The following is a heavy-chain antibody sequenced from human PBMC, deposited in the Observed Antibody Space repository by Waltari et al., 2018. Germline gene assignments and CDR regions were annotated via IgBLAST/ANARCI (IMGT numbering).Heavy chain of an antibody. CDR1: GGSISGFY. J-gene: IGHJ5*02. Sequence: QVQLQESGPSLLKPSDTMSLIGTVSGGSISGFYWSWVRQPPGKGLDWIGYIYYTGSTNFNPSLKSRVTMSVDTSKNQFSLKLSSVTAADTAFYYCARGGGGDWEWFDPWGQGTLVTVSS. CDR3: ARGGGGDWEWFDP. D-gene: IGHD2-21*02. CDR2: IYYTGST. V-gene: IGHV4-59*01.